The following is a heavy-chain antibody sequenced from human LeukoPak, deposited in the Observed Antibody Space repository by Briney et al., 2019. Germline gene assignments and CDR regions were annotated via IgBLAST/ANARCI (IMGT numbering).Heavy chain of an antibody. V-gene: IGHV3-15*01. CDR1: GFTFSDHH. D-gene: IGHD6-6*01. Sequence: GSLRLSCAASGFTFSDHHIDWVRQAPGKGLEWVGRIKSKTDGGTTDYAAPVKGRFTISRDDSKNTLYLQMNSLKTEDTAVYYCTTIWSSPAGVCWGQGTLVTVSS. J-gene: IGHJ4*02. CDR2: IKSKTDGGTT. CDR3: TTIWSSPAGVC.